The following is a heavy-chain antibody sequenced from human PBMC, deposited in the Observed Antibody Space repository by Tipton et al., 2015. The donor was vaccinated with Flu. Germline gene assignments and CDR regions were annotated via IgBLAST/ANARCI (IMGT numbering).Heavy chain of an antibody. J-gene: IGHJ4*02. Sequence: SLRLSCAASGFTFDDYAMHWVRQAPGKGLEWVSLISWDGGSTYYADSVKGRFTISRDNSKNSLYLQMNSLRAEDTALYYCAKVGQLDGGYVDYWGQGTLVTVSS. V-gene: IGHV3-43D*04. CDR3: AKVGQLDGGYVDY. CDR2: ISWDGGST. CDR1: GFTFDDYA. D-gene: IGHD6-13*01.